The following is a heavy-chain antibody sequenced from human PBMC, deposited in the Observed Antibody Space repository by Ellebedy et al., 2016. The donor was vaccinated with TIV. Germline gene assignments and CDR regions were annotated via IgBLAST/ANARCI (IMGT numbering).Heavy chain of an antibody. V-gene: IGHV4-61*02. CDR2: IYTSGST. CDR3: AMFGVPAAYRD. D-gene: IGHD2-2*01. CDR1: GGSISSGSYY. Sequence: SETLSLXXTVSGGSISSGSYYWSWIRQPAGKGLEWIGRIYTSGSTNYNPSLKSRVTMSVDTSKNQFSLKLSSVTAADTAVYYCAMFGVPAAYRDWGQGTLVTVSS. J-gene: IGHJ4*02.